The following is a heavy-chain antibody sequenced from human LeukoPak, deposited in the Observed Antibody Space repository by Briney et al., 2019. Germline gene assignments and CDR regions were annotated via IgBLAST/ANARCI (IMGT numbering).Heavy chain of an antibody. V-gene: IGHV3-48*01. D-gene: IGHD2-15*01. J-gene: IGHJ6*03. CDR2: ISSSSSTI. CDR1: GFTFSSYS. Sequence: GGSLRLSCAVSGFTFSSYSINWVRQAPGKGLEWDSHISSSSSTIYYADSVKGRFTISRDNSKNTLYLQMNSLRAEDTAIYYCAKNGDRGAYCSGGSCYPYYYYNMDVWGKGTTVTISS. CDR3: AKNGDRGAYCSGGSCYPYYYYNMDV.